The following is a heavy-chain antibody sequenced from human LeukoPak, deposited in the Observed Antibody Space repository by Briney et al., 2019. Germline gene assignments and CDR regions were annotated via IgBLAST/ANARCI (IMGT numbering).Heavy chain of an antibody. D-gene: IGHD3-10*01. CDR2: IKSKTDGGTT. J-gene: IGHJ4*02. CDR1: GFTFSNAW. V-gene: IGHV3-15*01. Sequence: PGGSLRLSCAASGFTFSNAWMSWVRQAPGKGLEWVGRIKSKTDGGTTDCAAPVKGRFTISRDDSKNTLDLQMNSLSTEDTAVYYCATSAGSYSNFAYWGQGTLVTVSS. CDR3: ATSAGSYSNFAY.